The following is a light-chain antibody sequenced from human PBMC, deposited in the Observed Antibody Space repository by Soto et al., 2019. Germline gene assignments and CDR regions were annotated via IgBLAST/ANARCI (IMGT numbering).Light chain of an antibody. J-gene: IGKJ5*01. CDR1: QSVRSTY. Sequence: EIALTQSPGTLSLSPGERDTLSCRASQSVRSTYLAWYQQKPGQAPRLLIHGASSRATGIPDRFSGSGSGTDFTLTISRLEPEDFAVYYCQQYGSSLSITFGQGTRLEIK. CDR2: GAS. V-gene: IGKV3-20*01. CDR3: QQYGSSLSIT.